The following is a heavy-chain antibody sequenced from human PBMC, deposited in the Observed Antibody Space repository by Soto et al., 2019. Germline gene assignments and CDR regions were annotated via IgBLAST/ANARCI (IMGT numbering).Heavy chain of an antibody. CDR2: INPNSGVT. V-gene: IGHV1-2*04. CDR1: GDSFNDYY. CDR3: ARESGGATATLDYYYFYMDV. D-gene: IGHD5-12*01. J-gene: IGHJ6*03. Sequence: ASLKVSCKSSGDSFNDYYIHWVRQAPGQGLEWMGWINPNSGVTKYAQKFQGLVSMTRDTSIRTVYMQLSRLRSDDTAVYYCARESGGATATLDYYYFYMDVWGTGTTVTVSS.